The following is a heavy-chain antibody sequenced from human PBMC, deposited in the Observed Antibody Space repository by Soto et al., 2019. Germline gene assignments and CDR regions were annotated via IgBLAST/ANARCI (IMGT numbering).Heavy chain of an antibody. D-gene: IGHD3-10*01. V-gene: IGHV3-23*01. CDR3: AKGGGFGTGAYYNVAY. CDR1: GFTFGNYW. CDR2: TTDDGGRT. Sequence: GGSLRLSCAASGFTFGNYWMHWVRQAPGKGLEWVSSTTDDGGRTFYADSVKGRFTISRDNSNNRLYLQMNSLRAEDTALYYCAKGGGFGTGAYYNVAYWGQGTLVTVS. J-gene: IGHJ4*02.